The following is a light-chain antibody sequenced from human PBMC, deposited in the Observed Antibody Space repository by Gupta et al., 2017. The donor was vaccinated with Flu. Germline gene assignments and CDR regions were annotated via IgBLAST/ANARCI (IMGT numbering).Light chain of an antibody. CDR2: AAS. J-gene: IGKJ4*02. CDR1: QGIRAN. V-gene: IGKV1-6*01. Sequence: AIQMAQSSSSLSASVGDRITITCRASQGIRANLAWYQQKPGKAPRLLIYAASFLQRGVPSRFSGSGSDRDFTRTISGLQPEDFATYYWLQDYNYPRTFGRGTDVEI. CDR3: LQDYNYPRT.